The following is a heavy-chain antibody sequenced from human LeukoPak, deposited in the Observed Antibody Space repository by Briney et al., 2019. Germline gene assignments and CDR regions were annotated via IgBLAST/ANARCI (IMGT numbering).Heavy chain of an antibody. CDR1: GFTFSSNY. D-gene: IGHD6-6*01. CDR2: IYSAGST. J-gene: IGHJ4*02. Sequence: GGSLRLSCAASGFTFSSNYMSWVRQAPGKGLEWVSVIYSAGSTYYADSVKRRFTPSRHNSKNSLYLQMNSLRAEDTAVYYCMYSRSPFDYWGQGTLFTLSS. V-gene: IGHV3-53*01. CDR3: MYSRSPFDY.